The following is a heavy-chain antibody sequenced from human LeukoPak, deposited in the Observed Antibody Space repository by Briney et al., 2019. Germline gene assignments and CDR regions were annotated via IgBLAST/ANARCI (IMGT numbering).Heavy chain of an antibody. D-gene: IGHD6-19*01. CDR3: AKFSGWPTNYFDY. J-gene: IGHJ4*02. Sequence: GGSLRLSCAASGFTLSTYVMSWVRQAPGKGLVWVAGFVSSGVSANYADSVKGRFTISRDNTKNTLYLQMNSLSAEDTAVYYCAKFSGWPTNYFDYWGQGTLVTVSS. CDR1: GFTLSTYV. V-gene: IGHV3-23*01. CDR2: FVSSGVSA.